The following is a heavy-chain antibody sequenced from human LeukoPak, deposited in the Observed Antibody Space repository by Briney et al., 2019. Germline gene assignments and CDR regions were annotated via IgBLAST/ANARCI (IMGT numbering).Heavy chain of an antibody. D-gene: IGHD2-2*01. CDR2: IRSKANSYAT. V-gene: IGHV3-73*01. Sequence: GGSLKLSCAASGFTFSGSAMHWVRQASGKGLEWVGRIRSKANSYATAYAASVKGRFTISRDDSKNTAYLQMNSLKTEDTAVYYCTRPPSRPYCSSTSCYSDDYWGQGTLVTVSS. J-gene: IGHJ4*02. CDR3: TRPPSRPYCSSTSCYSDDY. CDR1: GFTFSGSA.